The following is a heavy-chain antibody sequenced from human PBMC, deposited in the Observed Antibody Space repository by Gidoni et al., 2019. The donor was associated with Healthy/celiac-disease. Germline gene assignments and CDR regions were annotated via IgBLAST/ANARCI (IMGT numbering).Heavy chain of an antibody. D-gene: IGHD6-13*01. V-gene: IGHV4-34*01. CDR3: GGGYSSSWMRY. Sequence: QVQLQQWGAGLLKPSETLSLTCAVYGGSFSVYYWSWIRLPPGKGLEWIGEINHSGSTNYNPSLKSRVTISVDTSKNQFSLKLSSVTAADTAVYYCGGGYSSSWMRYWGQGTLVTVSS. CDR1: GGSFSVYY. J-gene: IGHJ4*02. CDR2: INHSGST.